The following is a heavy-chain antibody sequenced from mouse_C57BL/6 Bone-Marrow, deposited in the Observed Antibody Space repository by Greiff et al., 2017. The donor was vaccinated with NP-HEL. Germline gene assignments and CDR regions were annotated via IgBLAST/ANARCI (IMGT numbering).Heavy chain of an antibody. J-gene: IGHJ3*01. Sequence: VQRVESGAELVKPGASVKLSCKASGYTFTSYWMHWVKQRPGQGLEWIGMIHPNSGSTNYNEKFKSKATLTVDKSSSTAYMQLSSLTSEDSAVYYCARSPWFAYWGQGTLVTVSA. V-gene: IGHV1-64*01. CDR1: GYTFTSYW. CDR2: IHPNSGST. CDR3: ARSPWFAY.